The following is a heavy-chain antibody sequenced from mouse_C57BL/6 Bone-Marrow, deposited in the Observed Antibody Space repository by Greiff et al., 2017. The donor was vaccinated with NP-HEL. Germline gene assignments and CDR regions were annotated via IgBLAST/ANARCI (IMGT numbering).Heavy chain of an antibody. J-gene: IGHJ1*03. CDR3: ARHGAYYGSSYWYFDV. D-gene: IGHD1-1*01. CDR2: ISNGGGST. Sequence: EVQLVESGGGLVQPGGSLKLSCAASGFTFSDYYMYWVRQTPEKRLEWVAYISNGGGSTYYPDTVKGRFTISRDNAKNTLYLQMSRLKSEDTAMYYCARHGAYYGSSYWYFDVWGTGTTVTVSS. V-gene: IGHV5-12*01. CDR1: GFTFSDYY.